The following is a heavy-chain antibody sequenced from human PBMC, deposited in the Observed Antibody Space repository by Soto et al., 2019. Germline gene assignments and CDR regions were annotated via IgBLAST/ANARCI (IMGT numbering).Heavy chain of an antibody. CDR2: IIPILGIA. J-gene: IGHJ1*01. Sequence: QVQLVQSGAEVKKPGSSVKVSCKASGGTFSSYTISWVRQAPGQGLEWMGRIIPILGIANYAQKFQGRVTXTXXKSTSTVYMELSSLRSEDMAVYCCARVTGTMRVEHWGQGTLVTVSS. V-gene: IGHV1-69*02. CDR3: ARVTGTMRVEH. D-gene: IGHD3-22*01. CDR1: GGTFSSYT.